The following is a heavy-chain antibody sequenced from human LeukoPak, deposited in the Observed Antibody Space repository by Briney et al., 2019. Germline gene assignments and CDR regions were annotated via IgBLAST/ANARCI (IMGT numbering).Heavy chain of an antibody. CDR2: IYYSGST. CDR3: ARHRGYYSSSYDY. V-gene: IGHV4-30-4*08. CDR1: GGSISSGDYY. J-gene: IGHJ4*02. Sequence: PSQTLSLTCTVSGGSISSGDYYWSWIRQPPGKGLEWIGYIYYSGSTYYNPSLKSRVTISVDTSKNQFSLKLSSVTAADTAVYYCARHRGYYSSSYDYWGQGTLVTVSS. D-gene: IGHD6-13*01.